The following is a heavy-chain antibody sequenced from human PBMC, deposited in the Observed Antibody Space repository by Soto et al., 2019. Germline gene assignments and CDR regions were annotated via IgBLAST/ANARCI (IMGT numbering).Heavy chain of an antibody. CDR1: GGTLTGGNFH. Sequence: SETLSLTCNVSGGTLTGGNFHWSWIRQPPGKGLEWIGYIYYTGSTNYHRSLSSRVTISLDMSKNQFSLKMTGVTAADTAVYYCYYDSSGYYYGDNYYHGMDVWGQGTTVTVSS. CDR3: YYDSSGYYYGDNYYHGMDV. D-gene: IGHD3-22*01. CDR2: IYYTGST. J-gene: IGHJ6*02. V-gene: IGHV4-61*01.